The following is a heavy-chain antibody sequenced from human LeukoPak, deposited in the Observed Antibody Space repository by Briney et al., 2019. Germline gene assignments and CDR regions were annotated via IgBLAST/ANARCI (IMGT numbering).Heavy chain of an antibody. V-gene: IGHV3-53*04. CDR1: GFTVSSNY. CDR2: IYSGGST. J-gene: IGHJ4*02. CDR3: ARETYGSGSYYDY. D-gene: IGHD3-10*01. Sequence: GGSLRLYCAASGFTVSSNYMSWVRQAPGKGLEWVSVIYSGGSTYYADSVKGRFTISRHNSKNTLYLQMNSLRAEDTAVYYCARETYGSGSYYDYWGQGTLVTVSS.